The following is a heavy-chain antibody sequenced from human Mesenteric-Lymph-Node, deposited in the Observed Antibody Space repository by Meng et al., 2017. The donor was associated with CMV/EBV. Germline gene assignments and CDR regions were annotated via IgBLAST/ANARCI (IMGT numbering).Heavy chain of an antibody. D-gene: IGHD2/OR15-2a*01. CDR3: AKSRSSTPGIVDD. Sequence: QVRLQESGPGRVKPSETLSLTCIVSGVSVTSGGYHWSWIRQSPGKGLEWIGYIYGTGITIYNPSLKSRVTILLETSKNQFSLKLNSVTTADTAVYYCAKSRSSTPGIVDDWGQGTLVTVSS. J-gene: IGHJ4*02. V-gene: IGHV4-61*08. CDR2: IYGTGIT. CDR1: GVSVTSGGYH.